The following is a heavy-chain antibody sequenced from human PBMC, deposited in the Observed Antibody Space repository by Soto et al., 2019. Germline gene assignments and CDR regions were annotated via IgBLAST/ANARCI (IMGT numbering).Heavy chain of an antibody. Sequence: SETLSLTCAVSGYSISSSNWWGWIRQPPGKGLEWIGYIYYSGTTYYNPSLKSRVTMSVDTSKNQFSLKLSSVTAADTAVYYCARDTAVAGTEWWFDPWGQGTLVTVSS. CDR3: ARDTAVAGTEWWFDP. J-gene: IGHJ5*02. CDR1: GYSISSSNW. CDR2: IYYSGTT. D-gene: IGHD6-19*01. V-gene: IGHV4-28*03.